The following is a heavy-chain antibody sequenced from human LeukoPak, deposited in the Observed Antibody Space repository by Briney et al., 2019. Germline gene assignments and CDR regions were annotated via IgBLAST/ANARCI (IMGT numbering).Heavy chain of an antibody. D-gene: IGHD6-13*01. V-gene: IGHV4-4*02. J-gene: IGHJ4*02. CDR1: GGSISSSNW. CDR3: ARFRAAAGTPFDY. Sequence: PSETLSLTCAVSGGSISSSNWWSWVRQPPGKGLEWIGEIYHSGSTNYNPSLKSRVTISVDKSKNQFSLKLSSVTAADTAVYYCARFRAAAGTPFDYWGQGTLVTVSS. CDR2: IYHSGST.